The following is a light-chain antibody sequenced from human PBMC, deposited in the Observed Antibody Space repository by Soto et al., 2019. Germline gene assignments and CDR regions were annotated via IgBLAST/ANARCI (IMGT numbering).Light chain of an antibody. CDR2: GAS. V-gene: IGKV3-15*01. CDR1: QSVSSN. J-gene: IGKJ1*01. CDR3: QQYNNWPET. Sequence: EIVMTQSPATLSVSPGERATLSCRASQSVSSNLAWYQQKPGQAPRLLIYGASTRATGIPARFSGSGSGTEFNLPISSLQSEDFAVYYCQQYNNWPETFGQGTKAEIK.